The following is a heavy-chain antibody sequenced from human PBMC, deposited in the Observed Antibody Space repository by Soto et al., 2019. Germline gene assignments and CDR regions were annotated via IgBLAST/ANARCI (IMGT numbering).Heavy chain of an antibody. J-gene: IGHJ4*02. CDR1: GGTFSSYT. D-gene: IGHD6-19*01. CDR2: IIPILGIA. Sequence: QVQLVQSGAEVKKPGSSVKVSCKASGGTFSSYTISWVRQAPGQGLEWMGRIIPILGIANYAQKFQGRVTITADKSTSTAYMELSSLRSADTAVYYRARVGWRVADYYFDYWGQGTLVTVSS. CDR3: ARVGWRVADYYFDY. V-gene: IGHV1-69*02.